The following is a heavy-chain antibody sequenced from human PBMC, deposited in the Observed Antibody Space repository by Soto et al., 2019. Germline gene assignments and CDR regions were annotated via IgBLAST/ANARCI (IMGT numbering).Heavy chain of an antibody. D-gene: IGHD2-21*01. J-gene: IGHJ4*02. Sequence: GGSLRLSCLASGFTFSMHWMHWVRQAPGKGLVWVSRINGDGTIINSADSVKGRFTISRDYAQNTLFLQMDSLRVEDTAIYYCVRGLGDYWGQGSLVTV. CDR1: GFTFSMHW. V-gene: IGHV3-74*01. CDR3: VRGLGDY. CDR2: INGDGTII.